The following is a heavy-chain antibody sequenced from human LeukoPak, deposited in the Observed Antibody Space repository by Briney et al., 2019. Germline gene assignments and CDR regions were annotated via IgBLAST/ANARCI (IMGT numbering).Heavy chain of an antibody. V-gene: IGHV4-31*03. Sequence: PSEALSLTCRVSGASISSGGYYWSWIRQHPGKGLEWIGYMYYSGSTYYNPSLTSRVTISVDTSKNQFSLNLSSVTAADTAVYYCARVWSVAAAGREDYYYGIDVWGQGTTVTVSS. CDR3: ARVWSVAAAGREDYYYGIDV. CDR2: MYYSGST. J-gene: IGHJ6*02. D-gene: IGHD6-13*01. CDR1: GASISSGGYY.